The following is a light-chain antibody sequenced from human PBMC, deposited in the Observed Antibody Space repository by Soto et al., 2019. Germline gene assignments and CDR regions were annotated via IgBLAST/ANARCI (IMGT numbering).Light chain of an antibody. V-gene: IGKV1-39*01. CDR2: VAS. CDR3: QQSYNSPQT. J-gene: IGKJ1*01. Sequence: DIQMTQSPSSLSASVGDRVTITCRASQSIGRFLNWHQQKPGKAPNVLINVASTLRSGVPSRFSGSGSGTDFTLTINSPQPEDFATYSCQQSYNSPQTFGQGTKVDIK. CDR1: QSIGRF.